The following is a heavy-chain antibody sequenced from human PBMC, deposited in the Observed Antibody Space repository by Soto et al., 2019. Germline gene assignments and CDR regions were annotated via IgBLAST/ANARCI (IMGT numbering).Heavy chain of an antibody. Sequence: SETLSLTCTVSGGSISSYYWSWLRQPPRKGLEWIGSIYYSGSTYYNPSLKSRVTISGDTSKNQFSLKLSSVTAADTAVYYCARHIVGATFGYWGQGTLVTVSS. CDR3: ARHIVGATFGY. V-gene: IGHV4-59*05. D-gene: IGHD1-26*01. CDR1: GGSISSYY. J-gene: IGHJ4*02. CDR2: IYYSGST.